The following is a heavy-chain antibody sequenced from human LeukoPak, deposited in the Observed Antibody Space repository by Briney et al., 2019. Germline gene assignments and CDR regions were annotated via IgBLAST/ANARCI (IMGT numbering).Heavy chain of an antibody. CDR2: IYYSGST. Sequence: PSETLSLTCTVSGGSISSYYWSWIRQPPGKGLEWIGYIYYSGSTNYNPSLKSRVTISVDTSKNQFSLKLSSVTAADTAVYYCARGGKGPVSYYYYMDVWGKGTTVTVSS. J-gene: IGHJ6*03. D-gene: IGHD1-14*01. CDR1: GGSISSYY. V-gene: IGHV4-59*08. CDR3: ARGGKGPVSYYYYMDV.